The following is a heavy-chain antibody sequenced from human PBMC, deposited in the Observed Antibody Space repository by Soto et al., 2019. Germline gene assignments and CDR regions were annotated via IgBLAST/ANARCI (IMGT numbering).Heavy chain of an antibody. CDR3: ARRYSSSFDY. Sequence: SETLSLTCAVSGGSISSGGYYWSWIRQPPGKGLEWIGYIYYSGSTNYNPSLKSRVTISVDTSKNQFSLKLSSVTAADTAVYYCARRYSSSFDYWGQGTLVTVSS. V-gene: IGHV4-61*08. CDR1: GGSISSGGYY. D-gene: IGHD6-13*01. J-gene: IGHJ4*02. CDR2: IYYSGST.